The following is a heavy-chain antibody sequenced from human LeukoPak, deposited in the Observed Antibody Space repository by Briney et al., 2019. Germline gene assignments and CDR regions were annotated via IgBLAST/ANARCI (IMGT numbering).Heavy chain of an antibody. CDR2: MNPNSGNT. Sequence: GASVRVSCKASGYTFTGYYMHWVRQAPGQGLEWLGWMNPNSGNTGYAQKFQGRVTITRNTSISTAYMELSSLRSEDTAVYYCARAPVWTGYYYYMDVWGKGTTVTVSS. CDR1: GYTFTGYY. J-gene: IGHJ6*03. CDR3: ARAPVWTGYYYYMDV. D-gene: IGHD3/OR15-3a*01. V-gene: IGHV1-8*03.